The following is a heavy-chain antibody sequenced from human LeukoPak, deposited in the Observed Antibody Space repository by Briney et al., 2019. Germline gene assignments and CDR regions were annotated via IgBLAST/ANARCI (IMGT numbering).Heavy chain of an antibody. CDR1: GGTFSSHT. D-gene: IGHD5-18*01. V-gene: IGHV1-69*02. CDR2: IIPILGIA. Sequence: SVKVSCKASGGTFSSHTISWVRQAPGQGLEWMGRIIPILGIANYAQKFQGRVTITADKSTSTAYMELSSLRSEDTAVYYCARGGYSYGQIDYWGREPWSPSPQ. J-gene: IGHJ4*02. CDR3: ARGGYSYGQIDY.